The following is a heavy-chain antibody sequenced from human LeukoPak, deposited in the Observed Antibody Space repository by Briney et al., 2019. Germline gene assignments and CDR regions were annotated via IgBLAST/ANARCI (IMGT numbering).Heavy chain of an antibody. Sequence: SETLSLTCTVSGASISSYYWSWIRQPAGKGLEWIGRIYTSGSTNYNPSLESRVIMSVDTSKNQFSLKLTSVTAADTAVYYCARAAPGRDGGDDFDYWGQGTLVAVSS. V-gene: IGHV4-4*07. J-gene: IGHJ4*02. CDR3: ARAAPGRDGGDDFDY. D-gene: IGHD6-13*01. CDR1: GASISSYY. CDR2: IYTSGST.